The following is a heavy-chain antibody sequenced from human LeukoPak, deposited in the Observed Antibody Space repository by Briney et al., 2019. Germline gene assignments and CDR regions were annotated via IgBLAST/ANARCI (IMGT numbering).Heavy chain of an antibody. CDR2: INHSGSP. J-gene: IGHJ4*02. CDR3: ARERRGVVPAAIFDY. Sequence: PSETLRLTCAVYGGSFSGYYWSWIRQPPGKGLEWIGEINHSGSPNYNPSLKSRVTISVDTSKSQFSLKLSSVTAADTAVYYCARERRGVVPAAIFDYWGQGTLVTVSS. D-gene: IGHD2-2*02. CDR1: GGSFSGYY. V-gene: IGHV4-34*01.